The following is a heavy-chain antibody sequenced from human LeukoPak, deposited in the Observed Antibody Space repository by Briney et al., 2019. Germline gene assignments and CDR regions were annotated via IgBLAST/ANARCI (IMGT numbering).Heavy chain of an antibody. V-gene: IGHV4-39*07. CDR3: ARDRYSSSWSPDVFLDHDAFDI. Sequence: SETLSLTCTVSGGSIISSSSSSYYWGRIRQSPGKGPEWVGGIYYSGSTYYNPSLKSRVTISVDTSKNQFSLKLSSVTAADTAVYYCARDRYSSSWSPDVFLDHDAFDIWGQGTMVTVSS. CDR2: IYYSGST. J-gene: IGHJ3*02. CDR1: GGSIISSSSSSYY. D-gene: IGHD6-13*01.